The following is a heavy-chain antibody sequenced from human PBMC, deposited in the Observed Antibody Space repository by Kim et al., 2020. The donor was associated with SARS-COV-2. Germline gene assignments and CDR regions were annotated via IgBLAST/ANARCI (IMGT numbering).Heavy chain of an antibody. Sequence: GGSLRLSCAASGFTVSSNYMSWVRQAPGKGLEWVSVIYSGGSTYYADSVKGRFTISRDNSKNTLYLQMNSLRAEDTAVYYCARQGVAVVAATIYYYYGMDVWGQGTTVTVSS. CDR1: GFTVSSNY. J-gene: IGHJ6*02. CDR3: ARQGVAVVAATIYYYYGMDV. D-gene: IGHD2-15*01. CDR2: IYSGGST. V-gene: IGHV3-53*01.